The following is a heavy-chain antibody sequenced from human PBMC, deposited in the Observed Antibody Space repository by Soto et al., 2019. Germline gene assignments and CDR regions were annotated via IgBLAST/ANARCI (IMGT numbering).Heavy chain of an antibody. D-gene: IGHD7-27*01. Sequence: SVKVSCKASGGTFSSYTISWVRQAPGQGLEWMGRIIPILGIANYAQKFQGRVTMTRDTSTSTVYMELSSLRSEDTAVYYCARAILNWGYGYFDYWGQGTLVTVSS. V-gene: IGHV1-69*02. CDR2: IIPILGIA. J-gene: IGHJ4*02. CDR1: GGTFSSYT. CDR3: ARAILNWGYGYFDY.